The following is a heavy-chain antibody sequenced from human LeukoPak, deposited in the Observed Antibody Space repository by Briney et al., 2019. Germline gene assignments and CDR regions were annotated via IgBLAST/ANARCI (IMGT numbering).Heavy chain of an antibody. D-gene: IGHD3-10*01. Sequence: GASVKVSCKASGYTFTSYAMHWVRQAPGQRLEWMGWINAGNGNTKYSQKFQGRVTITRDTSASTAYMELSSLRSEDTAVYYCARDAIYYYGSGSYDAFDIWGQGTMVTVSS. J-gene: IGHJ3*02. CDR2: INAGNGNT. CDR1: GYTFTSYA. V-gene: IGHV1-3*01. CDR3: ARDAIYYYGSGSYDAFDI.